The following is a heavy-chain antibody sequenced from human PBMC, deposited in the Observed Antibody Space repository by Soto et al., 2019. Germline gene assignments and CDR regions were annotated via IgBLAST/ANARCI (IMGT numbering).Heavy chain of an antibody. CDR2: IWYDGSNK. CDR1: GFTFSNYG. J-gene: IGHJ5*02. Sequence: AGGSLRLSCAASGFTFSNYGMHWVRQAPGKGLEWVAVIWYDGSNKYYADSVKGRFTISRDNSKNTLYLHMNSLRAEATAVYYCASSTSWGQGTLVTVSS. V-gene: IGHV3-33*01. CDR3: ASSTS.